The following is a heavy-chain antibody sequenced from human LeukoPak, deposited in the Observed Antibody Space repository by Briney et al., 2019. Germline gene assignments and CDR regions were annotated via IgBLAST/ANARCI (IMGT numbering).Heavy chain of an antibody. J-gene: IGHJ4*02. Sequence: GGSLRLSCAASGFTFSSYAMHWVRQAPGKGLEWVAVISYDGSNKYYADSVKGRFTISRDNSKNTLYLQMNSLRAEDTAVYYCARAFRERGSGSFYYWGQGTLVTVSS. CDR1: GFTFSSYA. CDR2: ISYDGSNK. D-gene: IGHD3-10*01. CDR3: ARAFRERGSGSFYY. V-gene: IGHV3-30*04.